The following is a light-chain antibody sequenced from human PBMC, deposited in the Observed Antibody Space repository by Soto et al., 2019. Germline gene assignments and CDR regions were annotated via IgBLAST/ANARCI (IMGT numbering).Light chain of an antibody. CDR1: QSVSSSY. J-gene: IGKJ4*01. V-gene: IGKV3D-20*02. CDR3: QQRSYWLT. Sequence: EIVLTQSPGTLSLSPGERATLSCRASQSVSSSYLAWYQQKPGQAPRLLMYGASSRATGIPDRFSGGGSATDFTLTISRLEPEDFAVYYCQQRSYWLTFGGGTKVEIK. CDR2: GAS.